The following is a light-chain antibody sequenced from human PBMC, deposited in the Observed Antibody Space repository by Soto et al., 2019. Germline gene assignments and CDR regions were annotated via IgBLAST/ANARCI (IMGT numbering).Light chain of an antibody. CDR3: QQYGSSPGT. V-gene: IGKV3-20*01. Sequence: EIVLTQSPGTLSLSPGERATLSCRASQSVSSSYLAWYQQKPGQAPRLLIYGASIRATGIPDRFSGSGSGTYFTLTIGRLEPEDFAVYYCQQYGSSPGTFGQGTKVEIK. CDR2: GAS. CDR1: QSVSSSY. J-gene: IGKJ1*01.